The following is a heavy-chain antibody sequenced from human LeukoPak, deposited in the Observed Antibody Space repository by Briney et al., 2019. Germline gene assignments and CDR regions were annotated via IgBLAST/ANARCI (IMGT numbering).Heavy chain of an antibody. CDR1: GFSFSDAW. CDR2: VKSKTDGGTT. Sequence: GGSLRLSCVASGFSFSDAWMSWVRQAPGKGLEWVGRVKSKTDGGTTDYPAPIKDRFSVSRDDSKNTLYLQMNSLKTEHTAVYSCTTEYNWNYVHWGQGTLVTVSS. CDR3: TTEYNWNYVH. J-gene: IGHJ4*01. V-gene: IGHV3-15*01. D-gene: IGHD1-7*01.